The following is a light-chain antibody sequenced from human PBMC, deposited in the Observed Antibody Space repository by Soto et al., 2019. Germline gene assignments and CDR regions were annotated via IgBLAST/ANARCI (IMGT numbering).Light chain of an antibody. V-gene: IGKV3-15*01. CDR3: QHQSSSPRT. CDR1: QSVGNN. Sequence: DIVMTQSPGTLAVSPGARATLSSRASQSVGNNLAWYQQTPGQPPRLLIHGASTRATGIPARFSGIWSGTEFTLTISRLQSEDFTVYYCQHQSSSPRTFGQGTKVDIK. CDR2: GAS. J-gene: IGKJ1*01.